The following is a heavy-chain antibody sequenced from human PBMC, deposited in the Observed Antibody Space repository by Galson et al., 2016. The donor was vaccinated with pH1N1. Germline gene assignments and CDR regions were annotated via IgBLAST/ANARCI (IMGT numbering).Heavy chain of an antibody. CDR1: GGSISSHY. J-gene: IGHJ6*03. V-gene: IGHV4-59*05. CDR3: ASHYYYYYMDV. Sequence: SETLSPTCTVSGGSISSHYWSWIRQPPGKGLEWIGSIYYSGSTYYNPSLKSRVTISLDTSKNQFSLKLSSVTAADTAVYYCASHYYYYYMDVWGKGTTVTVSS. CDR2: IYYSGST.